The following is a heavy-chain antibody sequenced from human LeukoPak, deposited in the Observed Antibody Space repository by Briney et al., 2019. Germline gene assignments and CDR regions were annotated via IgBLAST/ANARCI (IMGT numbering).Heavy chain of an antibody. CDR1: GGSFSGYY. Sequence: PSETLSLTCAVYGGSFSGYYRSWIRQPPGKGLEWIGEINHSGSTNYNPSLKSRVTILVDTSKNQFSLKLSSVTAADTAVYYCAELYSSGPWGQGTLVTVSS. V-gene: IGHV4-34*01. CDR2: INHSGST. D-gene: IGHD3-22*01. J-gene: IGHJ5*02. CDR3: AELYSSGP.